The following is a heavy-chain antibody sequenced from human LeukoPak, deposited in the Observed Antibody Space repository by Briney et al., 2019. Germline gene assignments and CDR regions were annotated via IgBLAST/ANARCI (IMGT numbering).Heavy chain of an antibody. V-gene: IGHV1-69*01. CDR1: GGTFSRYA. CDR3: ARAERITIFGVVTPGYYYYMDV. Sequence: CSVKLSCKASGGTFSRYAMSWVRQAPGQGLEWMGGIIPIFGTADYVQKFQGRVTITEDESTSIAYMELSSLRSEDTAVYYCARAERITIFGVVTPGYYYYMDVWGKGTTVTVSS. J-gene: IGHJ6*03. CDR2: IIPIFGTA. D-gene: IGHD3-3*01.